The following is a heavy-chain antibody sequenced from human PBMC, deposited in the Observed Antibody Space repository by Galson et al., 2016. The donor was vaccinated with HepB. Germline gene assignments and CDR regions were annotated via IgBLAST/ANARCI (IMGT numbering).Heavy chain of an antibody. J-gene: IGHJ4*02. CDR2: IIRMFGTT. Sequence: SVKVSCKASGGIFSTYAMSWARQAPGHGLEWMGGIIRMFGTTNYALKFQGRVTISADDSTSTVYIDLSGLRSDDTAVYYWARSQIVATFTGFAYWGQGTRVTVSP. V-gene: IGHV1-69*13. D-gene: IGHD5-12*01. CDR3: ARSQIVATFTGFAY. CDR1: GGIFSTYA.